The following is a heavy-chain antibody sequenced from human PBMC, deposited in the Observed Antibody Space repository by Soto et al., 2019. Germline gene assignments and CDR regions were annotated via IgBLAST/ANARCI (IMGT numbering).Heavy chain of an antibody. CDR1: GGSISSYY. CDR3: ARVSLPPSDFLTGYPNGYWFDP. V-gene: IGHV4-59*01. J-gene: IGHJ5*02. CDR2: IYYSGST. Sequence: SETLSLTCTVSGGSISSYYWSWIRQPPGKGLEWIGYIYYSGSTNYNPSLKSRVTISVDTSKNQFSLKLSSVTAADTAVYYCARVSLPPSDFLTGYPNGYWFDPWGQGTLVTVSS. D-gene: IGHD3-9*01.